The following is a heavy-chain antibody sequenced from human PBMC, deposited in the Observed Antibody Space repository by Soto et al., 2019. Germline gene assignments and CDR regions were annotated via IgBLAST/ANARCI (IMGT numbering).Heavy chain of an antibody. D-gene: IGHD2-15*01. CDR3: AKDREDCSGGSCYSYPFEY. CDR1: GFTFSSYA. Sequence: PGGSLRLSCAASGFTFSSYAMSWVRQAPGKGLEWVSAISGSGGSTYYADSVKGRFTISRDNSKNTLYLQMNSLRAEDTAVYYCAKDREDCSGGSCYSYPFEYWGQGTLVTVSS. CDR2: ISGSGGST. J-gene: IGHJ4*02. V-gene: IGHV3-23*01.